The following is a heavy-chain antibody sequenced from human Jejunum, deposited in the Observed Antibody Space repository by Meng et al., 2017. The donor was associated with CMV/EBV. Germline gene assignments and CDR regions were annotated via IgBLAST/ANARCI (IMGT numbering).Heavy chain of an antibody. D-gene: IGHD6-19*01. CDR3: ARGYSSDWYDY. CDR1: GRSIYTFY. V-gene: IGHV4-4*07. Sequence: QVQLHASGPGLVNPSAPLSLICPVSGRSIYTFYWHWLRPSAGQGLELIGRLYTSGSTNYNPSLQSRVTMSVDTSKNQFSLKLTSVTAADTAVYYCARGYSSDWYDYWGQGALVTVSS. CDR2: LYTSGST. J-gene: IGHJ4*02.